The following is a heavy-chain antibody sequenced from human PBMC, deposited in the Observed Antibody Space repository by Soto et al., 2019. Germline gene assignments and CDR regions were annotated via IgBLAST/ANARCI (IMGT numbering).Heavy chain of an antibody. CDR1: GGSISRGGYS. CDR2: IYHSGST. D-gene: IGHD2-2*01. V-gene: IGHV4-30-2*01. CDR3: ARAQSYIVVVPAAIRDDAFDI. J-gene: IGHJ3*02. Sequence: PSETLSLTCSVSGGSISRGGYSWSWIRQPPWKGLEWIGYIYHSGSTYYNPSLKSRVTISVDRSKNQFSLKLSSVTAADTAVYYCARAQSYIVVVPAAIRDDAFDIWGQGTMVNVSS.